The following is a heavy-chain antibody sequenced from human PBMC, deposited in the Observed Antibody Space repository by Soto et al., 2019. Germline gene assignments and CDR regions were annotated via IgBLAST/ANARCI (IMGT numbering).Heavy chain of an antibody. CDR2: IYYSGST. V-gene: IGHV4-59*01. CDR3: ARDFSGGYDFDY. Sequence: SETLSLTCTVSGGSISSYYWSWIRQPPGKGLEWIGYIYYSGSTNYNPSLKSRLTISVDTSKNQFSLKLSSVTAADTAVYYCARDFSGGYDFDYWGQGTLVTVSS. CDR1: GGSISSYY. D-gene: IGHD5-12*01. J-gene: IGHJ4*02.